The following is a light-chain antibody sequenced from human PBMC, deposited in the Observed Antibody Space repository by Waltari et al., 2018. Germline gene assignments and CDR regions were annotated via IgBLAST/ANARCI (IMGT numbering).Light chain of an antibody. V-gene: IGKV1-12*02. Sequence: IQLTQSPSSLSASVGDRVSITCRASQGISSWLAWYQQKPGKAPKLLVYAASSLQSGVPSRFSGSGSGTHFTLTISSLQPEDFATYYCQQANTNTFPPTFGQGTKVKSN. CDR3: QQANTNTFPPT. CDR1: QGISSW. J-gene: IGKJ1*01. CDR2: AAS.